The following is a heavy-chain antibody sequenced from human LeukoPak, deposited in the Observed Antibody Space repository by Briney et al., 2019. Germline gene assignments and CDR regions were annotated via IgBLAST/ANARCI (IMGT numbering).Heavy chain of an antibody. CDR3: TRVDFYYFYMDF. CDR1: GYSFTDYW. Sequence: GESRKISCKASGYSFTDYWIGWVRQMPGKGLEWMGIIYPRDSHTIYSPSFQGQVTVSADKSITTAYLQWSSLKASDTAIYYCTRVDFYYFYMDFWGKGTTVSVSS. V-gene: IGHV5-51*01. CDR2: IYPRDSHT. J-gene: IGHJ6*03.